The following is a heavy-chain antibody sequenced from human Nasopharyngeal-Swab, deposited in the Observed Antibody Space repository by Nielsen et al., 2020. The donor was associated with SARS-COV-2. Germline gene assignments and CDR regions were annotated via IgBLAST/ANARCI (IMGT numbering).Heavy chain of an antibody. CDR3: ARDVEEWLVVPSLSFDH. CDR2: ISIYNADR. J-gene: IGHJ4*02. Sequence: WVRQAPGQGLEWMGWISIYNADRNYAEKFQGRVSMTIDTSTTTAFMELTSLRSDDTAVYYCARDVEEWLVVPSLSFDHWGQGTLVTVSS. V-gene: IGHV1-18*01. D-gene: IGHD5-18*01.